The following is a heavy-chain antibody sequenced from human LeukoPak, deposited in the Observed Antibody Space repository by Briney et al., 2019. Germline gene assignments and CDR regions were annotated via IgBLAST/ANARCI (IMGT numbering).Heavy chain of an antibody. CDR1: GGSISSSSYY. V-gene: IGHV4-39*07. J-gene: IGHJ4*02. CDR3: ARDILTNLFDY. D-gene: IGHD3-9*01. CDR2: IYYSGST. Sequence: KSSETLSLTCTVSGGSISSSSYYWGWIRQPPGKGLEWIGSIYYSGSTYYNPSLKSRVTISVDTSKNQFSLKLSSVTAADTAVYYCARDILTNLFDYWGQGTLVTVSS.